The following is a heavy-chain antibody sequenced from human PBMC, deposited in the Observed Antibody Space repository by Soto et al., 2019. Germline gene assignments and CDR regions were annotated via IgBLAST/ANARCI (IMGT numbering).Heavy chain of an antibody. D-gene: IGHD3-3*01. V-gene: IGHV5-51*01. J-gene: IGHJ4*02. CDR1: GYNFAGYW. Sequence: GASLKISCMGSGYNFAGYWIAWMSQMPVKGLELMGIIYPSDSYTRYSPSSQGQVTISADKSISSAYLQWSSLRASDTAMYYCARGGVSTRTFDYWGQPTPVTVSS. CDR2: IYPSDSYT. CDR3: ARGGVSTRTFDY.